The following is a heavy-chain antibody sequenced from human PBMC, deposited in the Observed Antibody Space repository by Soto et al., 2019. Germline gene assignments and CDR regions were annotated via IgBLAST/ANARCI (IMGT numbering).Heavy chain of an antibody. CDR1: GYTFTSYA. CDR2: INAGNGNT. CDR3: ARDPGYSYGYK. V-gene: IGHV1-3*01. D-gene: IGHD5-18*01. Sequence: ASVKVSYKASGYTFTSYAMHWVRQAPGQRLEWMGWINAGNGNTKYSQKFQGRVTITRDTSASTAYMELSSLRSEDTAVYYCARDPGYSYGYKWGQGTLVTVSS. J-gene: IGHJ4*02.